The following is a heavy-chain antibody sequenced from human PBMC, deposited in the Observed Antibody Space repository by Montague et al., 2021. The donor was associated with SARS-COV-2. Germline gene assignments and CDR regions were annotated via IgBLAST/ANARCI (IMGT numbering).Heavy chain of an antibody. Sequence: SETLSLTCAVSGGSFSGYYWSWIRRPPGKGLEWIGESNHSGGTNYNPYLKGRVTISVDTSKNQFSLKLTSVTTADTAVYFCSSGLSGSYSGGSVPVGLFDVYHYLDVWGSGTTVTVSS. CDR1: GGSFSGYY. CDR3: SSGLSGSYSGGSVPVGLFDVYHYLDV. J-gene: IGHJ6*03. V-gene: IGHV4-34*01. CDR2: SNHSGGT. D-gene: IGHD6-25*01.